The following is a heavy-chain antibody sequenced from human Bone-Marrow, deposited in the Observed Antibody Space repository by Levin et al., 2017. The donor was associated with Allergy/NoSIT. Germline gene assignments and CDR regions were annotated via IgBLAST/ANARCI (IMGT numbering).Heavy chain of an antibody. CDR1: GFTFDDYA. D-gene: IGHD1-7*01. V-gene: IGHV3-9*01. Sequence: GGSLRLSCAASGFTFDDYAMHWVRQAPGKGLEWVSGISWNSGSIGYADSVKGRFTISRDNAKNSLYLQMNSLRAEDTALYYCAKDISPGITGTTGAFDIWGQGTMVTVSS. J-gene: IGHJ3*02. CDR3: AKDISPGITGTTGAFDI. CDR2: ISWNSGSI.